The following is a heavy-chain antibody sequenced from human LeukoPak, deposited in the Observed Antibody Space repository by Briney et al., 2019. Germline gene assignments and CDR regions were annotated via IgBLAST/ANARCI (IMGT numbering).Heavy chain of an antibody. CDR1: GYSFTSYW. V-gene: IGHV5-51*01. Sequence: GESLKISCKGSGYSFTSYWIGWVRQMPGKGLEWMGIIYPGDSDTRYSPSFQGQVTISADKSISTAYLQWSSLKASDTAMYYCARHGQSGRYSSSWYGNYWGQGTLVTVPS. J-gene: IGHJ4*02. CDR2: IYPGDSDT. CDR3: ARHGQSGRYSSSWYGNY. D-gene: IGHD6-13*01.